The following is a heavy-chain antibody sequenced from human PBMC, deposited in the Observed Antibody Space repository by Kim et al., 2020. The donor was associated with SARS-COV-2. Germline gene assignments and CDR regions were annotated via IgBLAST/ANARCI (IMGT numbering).Heavy chain of an antibody. CDR3: ARDSYGMDV. J-gene: IGHJ6*02. Sequence: SNKYYADSVKRRFTISRDNSKNTLYLQMNSLRAEDTAVYYCARDSYGMDVWGQGTTVTVSS. V-gene: IGHV3-30*01. CDR2: SNK.